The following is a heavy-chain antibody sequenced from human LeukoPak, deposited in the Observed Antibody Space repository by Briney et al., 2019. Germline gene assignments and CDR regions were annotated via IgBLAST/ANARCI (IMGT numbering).Heavy chain of an antibody. D-gene: IGHD6-19*01. J-gene: IGHJ4*02. CDR2: ISYSGIT. CDR1: GGSISTSIYS. CDR3: ARGWGYSSGWYFDY. Sequence: PSETLSLTCTVSGGSISTSIYSWGWIRQPPGKGLEWIGSISYSGITYYSPSLKSRVTISVDTSKNQFSLKLSSVTAADTAVYYCARGWGYSSGWYFDYWGQGTLVTVSS. V-gene: IGHV4-39*01.